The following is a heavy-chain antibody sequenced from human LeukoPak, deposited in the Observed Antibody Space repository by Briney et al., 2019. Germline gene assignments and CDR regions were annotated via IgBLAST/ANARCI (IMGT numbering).Heavy chain of an antibody. D-gene: IGHD6-13*01. CDR3: ARDSPMAAAGTYFDY. J-gene: IGHJ4*02. V-gene: IGHV4-61*02. Sequence: SETLSLTCTVSGGSISSGSYYWSWIRQSAGKGLEWIGRIYTSGSTNYNPSLKSRVTISVDTSKNQFSLKLSSVTAADTAVYYCARDSPMAAAGTYFDYWGQGTLVTVSS. CDR1: GGSISSGSYY. CDR2: IYTSGST.